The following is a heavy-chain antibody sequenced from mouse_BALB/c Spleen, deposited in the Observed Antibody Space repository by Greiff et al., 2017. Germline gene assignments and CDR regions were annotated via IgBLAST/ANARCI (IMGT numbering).Heavy chain of an antibody. Sequence: VQLQQSGPGLVAPSQSLSITCTVSGFSLTSYGVHWVRQPPGKGLEWLGVIWAGGSTNYNSALMSRLSISKDNSKSQVFLKMNSLQTDDTAMYYCARGLRLQLDYWGQGTTLTVSS. CDR1: GFSLTSYG. CDR3: ARGLRLQLDY. CDR2: IWAGGST. D-gene: IGHD1-2*01. J-gene: IGHJ2*01. V-gene: IGHV2-9*02.